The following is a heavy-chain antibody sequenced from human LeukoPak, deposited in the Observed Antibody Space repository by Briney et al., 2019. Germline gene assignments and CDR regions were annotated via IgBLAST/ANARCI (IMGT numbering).Heavy chain of an antibody. J-gene: IGHJ4*02. CDR2: ISYSGNT. CDR1: GGSFSGYY. V-gene: IGHV4-34*11. D-gene: IGHD7-27*01. CDR3: ARLRNWAWDFDS. Sequence: SEALSLTCAVYGGSFSGYYWSWIRQPPGKGLEWIGYISYSGNTNYNPSLKSRVTISADTSKNQFSLKMSSVTAADTAVYFCARLRNWAWDFDSWGQGTLITVSS.